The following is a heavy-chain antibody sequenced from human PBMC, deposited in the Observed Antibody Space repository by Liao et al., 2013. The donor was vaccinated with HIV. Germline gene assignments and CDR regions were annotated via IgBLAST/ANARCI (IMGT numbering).Heavy chain of an antibody. CDR1: GGSISSSSYC. Sequence: QLQLQESGPGLVKPSETLSLTCSVSGGSISSSSYCWGWIRQPPGKGLEWIGSIYYSGSTYYNPSLKSRVTISVDTSKNQFSLKLSSVTAADTAVYYCARVSGWYVGWFDPGAREPWSPSPQ. V-gene: IGHV4-39*07. J-gene: IGHJ5*02. D-gene: IGHD6-19*01. CDR2: IYYSGST. CDR3: ARVSGWYVGWFDP.